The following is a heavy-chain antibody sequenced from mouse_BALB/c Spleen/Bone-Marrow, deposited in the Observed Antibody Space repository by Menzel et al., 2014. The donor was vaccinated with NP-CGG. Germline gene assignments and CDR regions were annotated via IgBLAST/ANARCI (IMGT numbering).Heavy chain of an antibody. Sequence: QVQLQQSGAELVRPGTSVKVSCKASGYAFTNYLIEWVKQRPGQGLEWIGVINPGSGGTNYNEKFKGKATLTADKSSTAYMQLSSLTSDDSAVYFCARRDDAMDYWGQGTSVTVSS. J-gene: IGHJ4*01. CDR2: INPGSGGT. CDR3: ARRDDAMDY. V-gene: IGHV1-54*03. CDR1: GYAFTNYL. D-gene: IGHD3-3*01.